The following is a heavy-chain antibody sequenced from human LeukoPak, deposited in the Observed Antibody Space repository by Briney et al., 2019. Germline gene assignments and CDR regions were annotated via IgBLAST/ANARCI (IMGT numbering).Heavy chain of an antibody. CDR2: ISNDGSNK. Sequence: GRSLRLSCAASGFTFSSYGIHWVRQAPGKGLEWVAVISNDGSNKYYVDSVKGRFTISRDNSKNTLYLQMNSLRAEDTAVYYCAKDIGRYCSGGSCYPVQYFQHWGQGTLVTVSS. D-gene: IGHD2-15*01. CDR3: AKDIGRYCSGGSCYPVQYFQH. V-gene: IGHV3-30*18. CDR1: GFTFSSYG. J-gene: IGHJ1*01.